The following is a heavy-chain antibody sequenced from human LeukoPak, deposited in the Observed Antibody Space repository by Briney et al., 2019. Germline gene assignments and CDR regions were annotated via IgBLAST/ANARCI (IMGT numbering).Heavy chain of an antibody. Sequence: PGGSLRLSCVASGFTFNSFTMHWVRQAPGKGLEWVALISLDGSYKFSADSVKGRFTISRDNSKSTLYLQMSSLRPEDTAVYYCARVGWELRGNDYWGQGTLVTVSS. CDR3: ARVGWELRGNDY. V-gene: IGHV3-30-3*01. J-gene: IGHJ4*02. D-gene: IGHD1-26*01. CDR1: GFTFNSFT. CDR2: ISLDGSYK.